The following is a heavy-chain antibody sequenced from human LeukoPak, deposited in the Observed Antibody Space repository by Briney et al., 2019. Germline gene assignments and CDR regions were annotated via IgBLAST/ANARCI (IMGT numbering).Heavy chain of an antibody. J-gene: IGHJ6*03. Sequence: SETLSLTCTVSGYSISSGYYWGWIRQPPGKGLEWIGSIYHSGSTYYNPSLKSRVTISVDTSKNQFSLKLSSVTAADTAVYYCARVGGHYYYYYYMDVWGKGTTVTVSS. CDR2: IYHSGST. CDR3: ARVGGHYYYYYYMDV. V-gene: IGHV4-38-2*02. CDR1: GYSISSGYY. D-gene: IGHD3-10*01.